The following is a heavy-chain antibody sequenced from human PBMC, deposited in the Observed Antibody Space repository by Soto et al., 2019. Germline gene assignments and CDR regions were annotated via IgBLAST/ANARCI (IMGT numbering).Heavy chain of an antibody. CDR1: GGSFSGYY. CDR3: ARGSLVIITFWPLSMDV. CDR2: INHSGST. Sequence: PSETLSLTCAVYGGSFSGYYWSWIRQPPGKGLEWIGEINHSGSTNYNPSLKSRVTISVDTSKNQFSLKLSSVTAADTAVYYCARGSLVIITFWPLSMDVWGQGTTVTVSS. J-gene: IGHJ6*02. V-gene: IGHV4-34*01. D-gene: IGHD3-9*01.